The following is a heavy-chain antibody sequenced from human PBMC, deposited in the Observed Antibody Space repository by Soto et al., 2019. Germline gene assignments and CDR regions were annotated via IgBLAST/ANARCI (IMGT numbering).Heavy chain of an antibody. Sequence: PGGSLRLSCAASCFAFSSYEINCVRQPPCKGLEWVSYISSSGSTIYYADSVKGRFTISRDNSKNTLYLQMNSLRAEDTAVYYCAKPRDTAMVIVPVYYWGQGTLVTVSS. J-gene: IGHJ4*02. CDR1: CFAFSSYE. CDR3: AKPRDTAMVIVPVYY. V-gene: IGHV3-48*03. D-gene: IGHD5-18*01. CDR2: ISSSGSTI.